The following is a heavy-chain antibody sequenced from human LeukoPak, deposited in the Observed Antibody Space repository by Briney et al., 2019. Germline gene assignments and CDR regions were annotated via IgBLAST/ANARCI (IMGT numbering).Heavy chain of an antibody. CDR1: GYTFTSYY. J-gene: IGHJ6*03. Sequence: ASVKVSCKASGYTFTSYYMHWVRQAPGQGLEWMGWINPNSGGTNYAQKFQGRVTMTRDTSISTAYMELSRLRSDDTAVYYCARVTVEQTYYYYMDVWGKGTTVTVSS. CDR3: ARVTVEQTYYYYMDV. V-gene: IGHV1-2*02. CDR2: INPNSGGT. D-gene: IGHD6-13*01.